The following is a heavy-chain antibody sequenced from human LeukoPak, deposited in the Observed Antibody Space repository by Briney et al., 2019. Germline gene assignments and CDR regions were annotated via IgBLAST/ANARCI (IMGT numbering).Heavy chain of an antibody. CDR2: IIPIFGTA. CDR1: GGTFSSYA. Sequence: GASVKVSCKASGGTFSSYAISWVRQAPGQGLEWMGGIIPIFGTANYAQKSQGRVTITTDESTSTAYMELSSLRSEDTAVYYCARGGETGTTLAYYYYMDVWGKGTTVTVSS. J-gene: IGHJ6*03. CDR3: ARGGETGTTLAYYYYMDV. V-gene: IGHV1-69*05. D-gene: IGHD1-7*01.